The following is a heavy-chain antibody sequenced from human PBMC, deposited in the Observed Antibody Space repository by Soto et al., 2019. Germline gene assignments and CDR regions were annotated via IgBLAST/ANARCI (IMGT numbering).Heavy chain of an antibody. D-gene: IGHD2-2*02. CDR2: INPNSGAT. CDR1: GYTFXDYY. J-gene: IGHJ6*02. Sequence: QVQLVHSRAEVKKPGASVNVSCKASGYTFXDYYIYXLRQAPGHGLEWMGWINPNSGATNYAHNFQGRVTMTRDTSIRAAYMELSRLSSDDTAVYYCAKDQGGYMVSGMDVWGQGTTVTVSS. CDR3: AKDQGGYMVSGMDV. V-gene: IGHV1-2*02.